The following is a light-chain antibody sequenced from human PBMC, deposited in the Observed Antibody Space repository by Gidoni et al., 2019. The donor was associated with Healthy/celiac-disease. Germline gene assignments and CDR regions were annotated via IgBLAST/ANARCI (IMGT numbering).Light chain of an antibody. CDR2: AAS. V-gene: IGKV1-9*01. J-gene: IGKJ2*01. CDR3: QQLNSYPRT. CDR1: QGISSY. Sequence: DIQLTQSPSFLSASVGDRVTITCRASQGISSYLAWYQQKPGKAPKLLIYAASTLQSGVPSRFSGSGSGTEFTLPISSLQPEDFATYYCQQLNSYPRTFGQXTKLEIK.